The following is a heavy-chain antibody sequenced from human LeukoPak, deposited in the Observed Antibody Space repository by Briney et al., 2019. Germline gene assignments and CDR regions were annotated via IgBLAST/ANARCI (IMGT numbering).Heavy chain of an antibody. Sequence: SETLSLTCNVSGGPISSDNYYWGWIRQPPGKGLEWIGSVYYSGSTYHNPSLKSRVTISVDTSKNQFSLKLSSVTAADTAIYYCAREIGYSYGRLDHWGQGTLVTVSS. CDR3: AREIGYSYGRLDH. D-gene: IGHD5-18*01. CDR2: VYYSGST. CDR1: GGPISSDNYY. V-gene: IGHV4-39*07. J-gene: IGHJ4*02.